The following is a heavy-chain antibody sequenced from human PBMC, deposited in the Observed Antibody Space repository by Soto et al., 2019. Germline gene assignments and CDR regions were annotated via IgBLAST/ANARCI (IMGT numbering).Heavy chain of an antibody. CDR2: IYYSGST. D-gene: IGHD3-22*01. J-gene: IGHJ4*02. V-gene: IGHV4-59*01. CDR1: GGSINSYY. CDR3: ARCLRDYYDISGPHLIFDY. Sequence: SETLSLTCTVSGGSINSYYWSWIRQAPGKGLEWIGYIYYSGSTNYNPSLRSRVTISVDTSKNQFSLKLSSVSAADTAVYYCARCLRDYYDISGPHLIFDYWGRGTLVTVSS.